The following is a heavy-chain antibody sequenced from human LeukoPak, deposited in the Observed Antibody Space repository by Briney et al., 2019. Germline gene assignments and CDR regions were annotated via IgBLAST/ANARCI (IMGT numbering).Heavy chain of an antibody. CDR3: ARAQWLPPGDGMDV. CDR1: GGSISSSNW. Sequence: PSGTLSLTCAVSGGSISSSNWWSWVRQPPGKGLEWIGEIYHSGSTNYNPSLKSRVTISVDTSKNQFSLKLSSVTAADTAVYYCARAQWLPPGDGMDVWGQGTTVTVSS. D-gene: IGHD5-12*01. CDR2: IYHSGST. V-gene: IGHV4-4*02. J-gene: IGHJ6*02.